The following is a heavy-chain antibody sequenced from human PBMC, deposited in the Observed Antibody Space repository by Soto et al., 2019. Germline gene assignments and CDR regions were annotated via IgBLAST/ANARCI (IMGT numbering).Heavy chain of an antibody. J-gene: IGHJ4*02. V-gene: IGHV3-30*18. CDR3: AKETGSSSLYTDY. CDR1: GFTFSHYG. Sequence: QVQLVESGGGVVQPGRSLRLSCAASGFTFSHYGMNWVRQAPGKGLEWVAVISYDGTNKYYADSVKGRFTIYRDNSKNTLYLQMSSLRAEDTAVYYCAKETGSSSLYTDYWGQGTLVTVSS. CDR2: ISYDGTNK. D-gene: IGHD6-6*01.